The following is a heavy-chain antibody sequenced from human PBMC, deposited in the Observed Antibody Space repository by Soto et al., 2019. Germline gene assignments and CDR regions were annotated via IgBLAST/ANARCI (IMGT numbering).Heavy chain of an antibody. CDR3: ARQIYDSDTGPNFQYYFDS. V-gene: IGHV5-10-1*01. Sequence: PGESLKISCKVSGYSFAGYWITWVRRKPGKGLEWMGRIDPSDSQTYYSPSFRGHVTISATKSITTVFLQWSSLRASDTAMYYCARQIYDSDTGPNFQYYFDSWGQGTPVTISS. CDR1: GYSFAGYW. D-gene: IGHD3-22*01. CDR2: IDPSDSQT. J-gene: IGHJ4*02.